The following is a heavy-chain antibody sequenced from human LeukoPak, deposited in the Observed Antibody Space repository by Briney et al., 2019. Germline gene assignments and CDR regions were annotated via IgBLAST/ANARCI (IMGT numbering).Heavy chain of an antibody. CDR3: ARVGSDWFDP. Sequence: PSETLSLTCTVYGGSISSHYWSWIRQPPGKGLEWIGYIYYSGSTNYNPSLKSRVTISVDTSKNQFSLKLSSVTAADTAVYYCARVGSDWFDPWGQGTLVTVSS. J-gene: IGHJ5*02. V-gene: IGHV4-59*11. CDR2: IYYSGST. D-gene: IGHD3-10*01. CDR1: GGSISSHY.